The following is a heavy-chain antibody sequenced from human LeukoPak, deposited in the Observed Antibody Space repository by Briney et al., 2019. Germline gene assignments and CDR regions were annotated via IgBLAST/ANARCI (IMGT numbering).Heavy chain of an antibody. J-gene: IGHJ6*04. Sequence: GSLRLSCAASGFTFSSYWMHWVRQAPGKGLVWVSRINSDGSSTSYADSVKGRFTISRDNAKNTLYLQMNSLRAEDTAVYYCARKPWFGELGPDYYYGMDVWGKGTTVTVSS. V-gene: IGHV3-74*01. CDR2: INSDGSST. CDR3: ARKPWFGELGPDYYYGMDV. CDR1: GFTFSSYW. D-gene: IGHD3-10*01.